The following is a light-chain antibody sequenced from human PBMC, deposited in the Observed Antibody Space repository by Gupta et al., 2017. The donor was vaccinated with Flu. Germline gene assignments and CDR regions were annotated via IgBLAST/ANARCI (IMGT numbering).Light chain of an antibody. V-gene: IGKV3-15*01. CDR3: QHKNNCPVA. CDR1: QSISNN. J-gene: IGKJ5*01. Sequence: EVLLTQSPASLSVSPGERATLSCRASQSISNNLAWYQQKPGQAPRLLMYGVSARANGVPARFSGSGSGTEFTLTIDSRQSEDLAVYYCQHKNNCPVAFGQGTPMDIK. CDR2: GVS.